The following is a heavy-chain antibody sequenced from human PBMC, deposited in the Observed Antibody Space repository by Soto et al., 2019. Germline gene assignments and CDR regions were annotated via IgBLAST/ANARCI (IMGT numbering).Heavy chain of an antibody. Sequence: SETLSLTCTVSGGSISSGGYYWSWIRQHPGKGLEWIGYIYYSGSTYYNPSLKSRVTISVDTSKNQFSLKLSSVTAADTAVYYCARVGGSGSPLDYGKDVWGQGTTVTVSS. CDR1: GGSISSGGYY. D-gene: IGHD3-10*01. J-gene: IGHJ6*02. CDR2: IYYSGST. CDR3: ARVGGSGSPLDYGKDV. V-gene: IGHV4-31*03.